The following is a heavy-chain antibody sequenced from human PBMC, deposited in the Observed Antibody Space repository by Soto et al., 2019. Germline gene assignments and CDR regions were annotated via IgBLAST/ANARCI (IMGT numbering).Heavy chain of an antibody. D-gene: IGHD3-3*01. V-gene: IGHV1-18*01. CDR1: GYTFTSYG. CDR2: ISAYNGNT. Sequence: ASLKVSCKASGYTFTSYGISWVRQAPGQGLEWMGWISAYNGNTNYAQKLQGRGTMTTDTSTSTAYMELRSLRSDDTAVYYCARDLPGHDFWSGYLNWLDPWGKGTLVTVSS. CDR3: ARDLPGHDFWSGYLNWLDP. J-gene: IGHJ5*02.